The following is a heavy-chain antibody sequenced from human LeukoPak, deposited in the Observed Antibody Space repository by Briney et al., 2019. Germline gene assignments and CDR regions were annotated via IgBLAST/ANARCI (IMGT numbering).Heavy chain of an antibody. CDR2: IKQDGSEK. J-gene: IGHJ6*03. CDR1: GFTFISYW. CDR3: ATLQRLRFLEWLPPWGYMDV. D-gene: IGHD3-3*01. Sequence: PGGSLRLSCAASGFTFISYWMSWVRQAPGEGLEWVANIKQDGSEKYYVDSVKGRFTISRDNAKNSLYLQMNSLRAEDTAVYYCATLQRLRFLEWLPPWGYMDVWGKGTTVTVSS. V-gene: IGHV3-7*01.